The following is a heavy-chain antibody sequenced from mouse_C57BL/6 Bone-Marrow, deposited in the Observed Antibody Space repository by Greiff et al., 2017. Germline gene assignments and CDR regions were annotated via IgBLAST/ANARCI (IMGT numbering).Heavy chain of an antibody. J-gene: IGHJ3*01. Sequence: EVMLVESGAGLVKPGGSLKLSCAASGFTFSSYAMSWVRQTPEKRLEWVAYISSGGDYIYYAETVKGRFTISRDNARNTLYLQMSSLKSEDTAMYYCTRDARTTTRRRFAYWGQGTLVTVSA. V-gene: IGHV5-9-1*02. CDR2: ISSGGDYI. CDR1: GFTFSSYA. D-gene: IGHD1-2*01. CDR3: TRDARTTTRRRFAY.